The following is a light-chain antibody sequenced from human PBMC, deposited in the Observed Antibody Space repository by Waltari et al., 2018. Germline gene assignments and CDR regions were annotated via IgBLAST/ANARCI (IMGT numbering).Light chain of an antibody. V-gene: IGKV1-39*01. CDR1: QSISSS. CDR3: QQSYITTYT. CDR2: VAS. Sequence: IQMTQSPSSLSASVGDRVTITCRASQSISSSLNWYQQIPGKAPKLLIYVASNLQSGVPSGFSGSGSGTDFSLTISSLQPEDFATYYCQQSYITTYTFGQGTKLEIK. J-gene: IGKJ2*01.